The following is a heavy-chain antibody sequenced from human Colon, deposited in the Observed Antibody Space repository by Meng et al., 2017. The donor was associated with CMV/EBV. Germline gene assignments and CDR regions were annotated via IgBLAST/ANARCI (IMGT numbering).Heavy chain of an antibody. CDR2: ITWTSGST. CDR1: GFAISESG. CDR3: AKDLSKFASLPMDF. D-gene: IGHD3-16*01. V-gene: IGHV3-9*01. Sequence: GGSLRLSCVASGFAISESGMHWIRQAPGKGLEWVAGITWTSGSTGYADSVRGRFTISRDNAKNSLYLQMNSLRLEDTALYYCAKDLSKFASLPMDFWGQGTPVTVSS. J-gene: IGHJ4*02.